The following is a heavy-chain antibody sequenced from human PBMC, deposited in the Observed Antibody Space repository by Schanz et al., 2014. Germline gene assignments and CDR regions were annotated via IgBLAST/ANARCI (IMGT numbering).Heavy chain of an antibody. Sequence: QGLLVQSGGEVKKPGASVKISCQASGYTFSNYGISWVRQAPGQGLEWMGRINPNSGGTNYAQKLQARVTMTRDTSISTAYMELSRLRSDDTAVYYCARGGTRGFGMDVCGQGTTVTVAS. D-gene: IGHD3-16*01. J-gene: IGHJ6*02. CDR3: ARGGTRGFGMDV. V-gene: IGHV1-2*02. CDR2: INPNSGGT. CDR1: GYTFSNYG.